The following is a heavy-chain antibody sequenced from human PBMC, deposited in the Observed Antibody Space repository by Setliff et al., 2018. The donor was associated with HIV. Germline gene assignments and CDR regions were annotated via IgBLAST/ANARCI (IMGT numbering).Heavy chain of an antibody. D-gene: IGHD2-15*01. Sequence: SETLSLTCGVSDASIKSNNYYWVWIRQTPGKGLEWIGSIYQSGTAYYNPSLKSRVTISVDTSKNQFSLNLSSVTATDTAVYFCSRLTRSSSNSYRGRFDPWGQGTLVTVSS. J-gene: IGHJ5*02. CDR1: DASIKSNNYY. CDR3: SRLTRSSSNSYRGRFDP. V-gene: IGHV4-39*01. CDR2: IYQSGTA.